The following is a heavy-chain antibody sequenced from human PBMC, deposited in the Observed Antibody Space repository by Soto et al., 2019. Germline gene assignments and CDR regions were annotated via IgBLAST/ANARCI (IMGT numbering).Heavy chain of an antibody. CDR2: IYYAGST. V-gene: IGHV4-59*08. CDR1: GGSMISYY. CDR3: ARSYYDSTGFAVDP. D-gene: IGHD3-22*01. J-gene: IGHJ5*02. Sequence: PSETLSVTCTVSGGSMISYYWSWIRQPPGRGLEWIGFIYYAGSTKYNPSLTSRATISVDTSKNQFSLTVTSVTASDTAVYYCARSYYDSTGFAVDPWGQGTLVTVSS.